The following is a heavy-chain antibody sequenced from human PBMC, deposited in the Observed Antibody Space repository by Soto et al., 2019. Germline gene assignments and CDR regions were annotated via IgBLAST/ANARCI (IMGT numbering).Heavy chain of an antibody. V-gene: IGHV3-11*05. Sequence: QVQLVESGGGLVKPGGSLRLSCAASGFTFSDYYMTWIRQAPGKGLEWLSYISPGSNYTNYADSLKGRFTISRDNAKNSLYLQMNSLRAEDTAVYYCARDYRAVGEFDYWGQGTLVTVSS. CDR3: ARDYRAVGEFDY. D-gene: IGHD3-10*01. CDR1: GFTFSDYY. CDR2: ISPGSNYT. J-gene: IGHJ4*02.